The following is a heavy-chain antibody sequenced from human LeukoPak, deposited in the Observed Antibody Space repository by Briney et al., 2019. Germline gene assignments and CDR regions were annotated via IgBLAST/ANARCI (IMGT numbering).Heavy chain of an antibody. CDR1: GGSFSGYY. CDR3: ARVKGLRYFDWLQYFDY. CDR2: INHSGST. V-gene: IGHV4-34*01. J-gene: IGHJ4*02. Sequence: PSETLSLTCAVYGGSFSGYYWSWIRQPPGTGLEWIGEINHSGSTNYNPSLKSRVTISVDTSKNQFSLKLSSVTAADTAVYYCARVKGLRYFDWLQYFDYWGQGTLVTVSS. D-gene: IGHD3-9*01.